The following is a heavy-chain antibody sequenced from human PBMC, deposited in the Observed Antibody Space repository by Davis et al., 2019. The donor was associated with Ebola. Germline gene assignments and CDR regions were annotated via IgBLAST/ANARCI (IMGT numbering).Heavy chain of an antibody. J-gene: IGHJ4*02. CDR3: AKEELKVFDY. CDR2: ISGSGGGT. Sequence: PGGSLRLSCEASGLTFSNFAMSWVRQAPGKGLEWVSTISGSGGGTYYEESVKGRFTISRDNSKKTLILQMNSLRAEDKAIYYCAKEELKVFDYWGQGTLVTVSS. D-gene: IGHD3-10*01. CDR1: GLTFSNFA. V-gene: IGHV3-23*01.